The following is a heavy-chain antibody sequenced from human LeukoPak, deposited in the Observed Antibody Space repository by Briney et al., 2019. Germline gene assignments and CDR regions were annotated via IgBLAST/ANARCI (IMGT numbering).Heavy chain of an antibody. V-gene: IGHV4-30-4*01. CDR2: IYYSGST. CDR1: GGSISSGDYY. Sequence: PSETLSLTCTVSGGSISSGDYYWSWIRQPPGKGLEWIGYIYYSGSTYYNPSLKSRVTISVDTSKNQFSLKLSSVTAADTAVYYCARAHYYDSSGTMNWFDPWGQGTLVTVSS. D-gene: IGHD3-22*01. CDR3: ARAHYYDSSGTMNWFDP. J-gene: IGHJ5*02.